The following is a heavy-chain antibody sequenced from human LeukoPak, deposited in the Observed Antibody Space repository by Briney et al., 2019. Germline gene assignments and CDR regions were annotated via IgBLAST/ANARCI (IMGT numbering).Heavy chain of an antibody. CDR2: ISAYNGNT. Sequence: ASVKVSCKASGYTFTSYGISWVRQAPGQGLEWMGWISAYNGNTNYARKFQGRVTMTRDTSTSTVYMELSSLRSEDTAVYYCARDPGEQQLVHADYWGQGTLVTVSS. D-gene: IGHD6-13*01. V-gene: IGHV1-18*01. J-gene: IGHJ4*02. CDR3: ARDPGEQQLVHADY. CDR1: GYTFTSYG.